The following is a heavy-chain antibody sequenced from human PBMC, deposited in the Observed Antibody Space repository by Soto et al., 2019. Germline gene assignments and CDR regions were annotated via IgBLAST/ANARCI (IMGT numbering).Heavy chain of an antibody. Sequence: SVKVSCKASGGTFSSYAISWVRQAPGQGLEWMGGIIPIFGTANYAQKFQGRVTITADKSTSTAYMELSSLRSEDTAVYYCARDLYGGAHDAFDIWGQGTMVTVSS. CDR3: ARDLYGGAHDAFDI. J-gene: IGHJ3*02. D-gene: IGHD4-17*01. V-gene: IGHV1-69*06. CDR2: IIPIFGTA. CDR1: GGTFSSYA.